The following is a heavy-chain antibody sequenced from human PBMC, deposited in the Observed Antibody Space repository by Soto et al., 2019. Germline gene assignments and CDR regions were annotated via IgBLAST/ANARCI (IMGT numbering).Heavy chain of an antibody. CDR3: VRDHLWAVDF. J-gene: IGHJ3*01. CDR2: ISRNAGLV. V-gene: IGHV3-48*02. CDR1: GFTFDDYS. Sequence: PWGSLRLSCAASGFTFDDYSINFFRHAPWKCLEWISYISRNAGLVFYRDSMKGRITISSDDARNSLYLQMTSLRDEDSAVYYCVRDHLWAVDFWGQGTMVTVSS. D-gene: IGHD3-16*01.